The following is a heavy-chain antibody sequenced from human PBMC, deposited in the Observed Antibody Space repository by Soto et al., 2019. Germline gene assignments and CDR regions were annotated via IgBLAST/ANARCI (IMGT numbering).Heavy chain of an antibody. J-gene: IGHJ6*02. CDR3: AKVPATEDYYGMDV. CDR1: GFSLSSFG. V-gene: IGHV3-30*18. Sequence: GSLRLSWAASGFSLSSFGMHWVRQAPGKGLEWVAVISYDGNHKFCADSVKRRFTISRDNSKKTLYLQMNSLRAEDTAVYYCAKVPATEDYYGMDVWGQGTTVTVSS. CDR2: ISYDGNHK.